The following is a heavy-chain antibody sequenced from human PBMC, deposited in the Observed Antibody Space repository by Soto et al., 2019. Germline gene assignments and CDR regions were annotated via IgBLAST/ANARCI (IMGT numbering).Heavy chain of an antibody. CDR1: GGSFSGYY. CDR3: ARGGRAEDIVVVVAATPLDY. V-gene: IGHV4-34*01. CDR2: INHSGST. Sequence: QVQLQQWGAGLLKPSETLSLTCAVYGGSFSGYYWSWIRQPPGKGLEWIGEINHSGSTNYNPSLKSRVTISVDTSQNQFSLKLSSVTAPDTAVYYCARGGRAEDIVVVVAATPLDYWGQGTLVTVSS. D-gene: IGHD2-15*01. J-gene: IGHJ4*02.